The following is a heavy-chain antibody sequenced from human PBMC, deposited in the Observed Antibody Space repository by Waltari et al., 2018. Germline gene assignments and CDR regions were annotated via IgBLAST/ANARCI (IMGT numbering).Heavy chain of an antibody. Sequence: QVQLVQSGAEVKKPGSSVKVSCKASGGTFSRYAISWVRQAPGQGLEWMGGIIPIFGTANYAQKFQGRVTITADKSTSTAYMELSSLRSEDTAVYYCARDADDFWSGYYSSDYWGQGTLVTVSS. CDR2: IIPIFGTA. CDR3: ARDADDFWSGYYSSDY. D-gene: IGHD3-3*01. V-gene: IGHV1-69*14. J-gene: IGHJ4*02. CDR1: GGTFSRYA.